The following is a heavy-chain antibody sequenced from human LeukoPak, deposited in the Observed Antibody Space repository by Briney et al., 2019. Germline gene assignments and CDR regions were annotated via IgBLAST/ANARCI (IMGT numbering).Heavy chain of an antibody. D-gene: IGHD1-7*01. Sequence: SWGSLRLSCAASGFTFSSYDLHWVRQAPGKGLEWVANIKGSDQRHVDSVKGRFSVSRDDARNSLYLQMDSLRAEDTAVYYCARDVDWNFDLWGQGTVV. CDR2: IKGSDQ. V-gene: IGHV3-7*01. J-gene: IGHJ4*02. CDR3: ARDVDWNFDL. CDR1: GFTFSSYD.